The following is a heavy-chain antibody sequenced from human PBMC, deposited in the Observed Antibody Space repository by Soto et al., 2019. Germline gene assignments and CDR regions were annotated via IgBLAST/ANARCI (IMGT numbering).Heavy chain of an antibody. Sequence: QVQLQESGPGLVKPSQTLSLTCTVSGGSISSGDYYWSWIRQHPGRGLAWIGYIYYSGTTYYNPSLKNRVTISVGTAKNQFSRKLSTVTAADTAVYYCARGAPRNSCYYYGMDVWGQGTTVTVSS. CDR3: ARGAPRNSCYYYGMDV. CDR2: IYYSGTT. CDR1: GGSISSGDYY. J-gene: IGHJ6*02. D-gene: IGHD1-1*01. V-gene: IGHV4-31*03.